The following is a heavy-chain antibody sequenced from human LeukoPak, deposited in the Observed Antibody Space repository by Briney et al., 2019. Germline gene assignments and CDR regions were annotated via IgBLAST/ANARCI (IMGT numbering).Heavy chain of an antibody. D-gene: IGHD3-10*01. Sequence: GGSLRLSCAASGFTFSSSGMHWVRQAPGKGLEWVAFIRYDGTSKYYADSVKGRFTISRDNAKNSLYLQMNSLRAEDTAVYYCARVPYYGSGSYDYWGQGTLVTVSS. CDR2: IRYDGTSK. J-gene: IGHJ4*02. CDR1: GFTFSSSG. V-gene: IGHV3-30*02. CDR3: ARVPYYGSGSYDY.